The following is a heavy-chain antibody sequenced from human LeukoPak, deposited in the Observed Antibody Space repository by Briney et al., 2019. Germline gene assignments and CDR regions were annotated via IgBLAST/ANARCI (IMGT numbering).Heavy chain of an antibody. CDR1: GGSISSYY. CDR3: ARHDSYYGSGYFDY. V-gene: IGHV4-59*08. D-gene: IGHD3-10*01. Sequence: SETLSLTCTVSGGSISSYYWSWIRQSPGKGLEWIGYIYYSGSTNYNPSLKSRVTISVDTSKNQFSLKLSSVTAADTAVYYCARHDSYYGSGYFDYWGQGTLVTVSS. CDR2: IYYSGST. J-gene: IGHJ4*02.